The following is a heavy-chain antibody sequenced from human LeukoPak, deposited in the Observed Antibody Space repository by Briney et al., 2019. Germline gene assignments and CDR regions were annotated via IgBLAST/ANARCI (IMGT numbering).Heavy chain of an antibody. CDR3: AKDLRGSRSSWPRNWFDP. CDR1: GLTFRNYA. CDR2: ISGSGGGT. D-gene: IGHD6-13*01. J-gene: IGHJ5*02. Sequence: GGPLRLSCAASGLTFRNYAMNWVRQAPGKGLEWVSSISGSGGGTFYADSVKGRFTISRDNSKNMLYLQMNSLRAEDTAVYYCAKDLRGSRSSWPRNWFDPWGQGTLVTVSS. V-gene: IGHV3-23*01.